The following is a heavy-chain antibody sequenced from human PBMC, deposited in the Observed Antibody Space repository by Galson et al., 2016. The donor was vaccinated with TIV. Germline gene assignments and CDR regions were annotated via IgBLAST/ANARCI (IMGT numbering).Heavy chain of an antibody. D-gene: IGHD3-10*01. CDR1: GFIFDRYA. CDR2: VSYDGSNK. J-gene: IGHJ4*02. V-gene: IGHV3-30-3*01. CDR3: ARGFWEWLERVNGGDFDY. Sequence: SLRLYCAASGFIFDRYAMHWVRQAPGKELEWVAVVSYDGSNKYYAESVKGRFTISRDNSKNSLYLQMKSLRAEDKAGYSCARGFWEWLERVNGGDFDYWGQGTLVTVSS.